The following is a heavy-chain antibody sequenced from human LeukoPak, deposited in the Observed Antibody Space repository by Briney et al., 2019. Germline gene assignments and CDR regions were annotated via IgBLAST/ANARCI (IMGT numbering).Heavy chain of an antibody. Sequence: ASVRVSCKTSGYSFTDYYIHWVRQAPGQGLEWMGWINTKSGRTSSARKFQGRVTMTRDPSITTVYMDMAWLTSDDTAIYFCARADFIDAGPYLIGPWGQGTLVTVSS. CDR1: GYSFTDYY. J-gene: IGHJ5*02. V-gene: IGHV1-2*02. D-gene: IGHD3-3*01. CDR3: ARADFIDAGPYLIGP. CDR2: INTKSGRT.